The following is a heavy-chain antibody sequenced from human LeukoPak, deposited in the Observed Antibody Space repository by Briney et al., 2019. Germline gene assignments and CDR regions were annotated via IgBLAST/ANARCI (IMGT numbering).Heavy chain of an antibody. Sequence: HSQTLSLTCAISGDSVSSNSAAWNWIRQSPSRGLEWLGRTYYRSKWYNDYAVSVKSRITINPDTSKNQFSLKLSSVTAADTAVYYCARDRERYCSGGRCYGDLNWFDPWGQGTLITISS. J-gene: IGHJ5*02. CDR2: TYYRSKWYN. D-gene: IGHD2-15*01. CDR1: GDSVSSNSAA. V-gene: IGHV6-1*01. CDR3: ARDRERYCSGGRCYGDLNWFDP.